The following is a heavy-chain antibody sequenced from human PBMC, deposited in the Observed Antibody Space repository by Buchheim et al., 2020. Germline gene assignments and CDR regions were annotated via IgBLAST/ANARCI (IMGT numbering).Heavy chain of an antibody. CDR1: DASVNTHY. CDR3: ARGPLDCSRPDCQPQYWFDS. V-gene: IGHV4-4*07. D-gene: IGHD2-21*02. J-gene: IGHJ5*01. CDR2: IFSTGST. Sequence: QVQLFESGPGLVKPSETLSLTCTVPDASVNTHYWSWIRQPAGKGLEWLGRIFSTGSTKYNPSLKSRVTMSLDRSNNLFVLNLNSVTAADTAVYYCARGPLDCSRPDCQPQYWFDSWGLGT.